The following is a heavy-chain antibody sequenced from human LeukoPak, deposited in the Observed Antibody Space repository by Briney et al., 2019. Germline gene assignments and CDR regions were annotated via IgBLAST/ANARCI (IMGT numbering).Heavy chain of an antibody. CDR2: ISSVSSHI. D-gene: IGHD5-24*01. J-gene: IGHJ4*02. CDR3: VRDFRTQLDGYSPPYHFDY. CDR1: GFILSTHS. Sequence: GGSLRLSCAASGFILSTHSMSWVRESPGKGLEWVSSISSVSSHIYYADSMKSRFTISRDNARNSLFLQMNSLRAEDTAVYYCVRDFRTQLDGYSPPYHFDYWGQGALVTVSS. V-gene: IGHV3-21*01.